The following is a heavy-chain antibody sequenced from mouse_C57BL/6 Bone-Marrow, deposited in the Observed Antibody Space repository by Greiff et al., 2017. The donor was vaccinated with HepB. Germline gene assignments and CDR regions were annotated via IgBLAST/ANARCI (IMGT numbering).Heavy chain of an antibody. Sequence: QVQLKESGAELVRPGASVKLSCKASGYTFTDYYINWVKQRPGQGLEWIARIYPGSGNTYYNEKFKGKATLTAEKSSSTAYMQLSSLTSEDSAVYFCARMGRDSLRDYWGQGTTLTVSS. D-gene: IGHD3-2*01. CDR3: ARMGRDSLRDY. CDR1: GYTFTDYY. J-gene: IGHJ2*01. V-gene: IGHV1-76*01. CDR2: IYPGSGNT.